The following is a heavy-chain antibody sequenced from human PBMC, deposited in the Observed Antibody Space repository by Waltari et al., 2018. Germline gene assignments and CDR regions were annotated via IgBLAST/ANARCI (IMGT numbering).Heavy chain of an antibody. CDR1: GGSFSGYY. D-gene: IGHD3-10*01. V-gene: IGHV4-34*01. CDR2: INHSGST. Sequence: QVQLQQWGAGLLKPSETLSLTCAVYGGSFSGYYWSWCRQPPGKGLEWIGEINHSGSTNYNPSLKSRVTISVDTSKNQFSLKLSSVTAADTAVYYCARGFRVRGVMFDYWGQGTLVTVSS. CDR3: ARGFRVRGVMFDY. J-gene: IGHJ4*02.